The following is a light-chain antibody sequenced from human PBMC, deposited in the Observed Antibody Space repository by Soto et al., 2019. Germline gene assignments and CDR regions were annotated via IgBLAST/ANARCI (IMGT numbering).Light chain of an antibody. J-gene: IGKJ1*01. Sequence: EIVMTQSPATLSVSPGERATLSCTASQSVTTNLAWYQQKPGQAPRLLIYGASTRATGVPARFSGSGSGTEFTLTISSLQSEDFAVYYCQQYNNWPRTFGQGIKVEIK. V-gene: IGKV3-15*01. CDR2: GAS. CDR1: QSVTTN. CDR3: QQYNNWPRT.